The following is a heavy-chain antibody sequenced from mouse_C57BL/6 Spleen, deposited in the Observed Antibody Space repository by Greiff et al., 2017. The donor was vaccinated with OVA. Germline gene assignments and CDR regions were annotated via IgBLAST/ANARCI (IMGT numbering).Heavy chain of an antibody. CDR1: GFSFNTYA. J-gene: IGHJ4*01. D-gene: IGHD3-2*02. CDR2: IRSKSNNYAT. Sequence: DVMLVESGGGLVQPKGSLKLSCAASGFSFNTYAMNWVRQAPGKGLEWVARIRSKSNNYATYYADSVKDRFTISRDDSESMLYLQMNNLKTEDTAMYYCVRRGSSGYGDYYAMDYWGQGTSVTVSS. CDR3: VRRGSSGYGDYYAMDY. V-gene: IGHV10-1*01.